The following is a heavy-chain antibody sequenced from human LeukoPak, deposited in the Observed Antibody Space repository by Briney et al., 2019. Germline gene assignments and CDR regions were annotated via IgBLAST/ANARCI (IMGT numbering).Heavy chain of an antibody. CDR1: GFTFSSYG. Sequence: GRSLRLSCAASGFTFSSYGMHWVRQAPGKGLEWVAVISYDGSNKYYADSVKGRFTISRDNSKNTLYLQMNSLRAEDTAVYYCAKDAIGQYRPYYFDCWGQGTLVTVSS. D-gene: IGHD3-16*02. CDR2: ISYDGSNK. J-gene: IGHJ4*02. V-gene: IGHV3-30*18. CDR3: AKDAIGQYRPYYFDC.